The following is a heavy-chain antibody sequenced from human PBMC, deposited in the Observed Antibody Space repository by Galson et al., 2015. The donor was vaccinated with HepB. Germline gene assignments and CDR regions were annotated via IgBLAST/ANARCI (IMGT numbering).Heavy chain of an antibody. CDR2: TYYRSKWYN. D-gene: IGHD2-2*01. Sequence: CAISGDSVSSNSAAWNWIRQSPSRGLEWLGRTYYRSKWYNDYAVSVKSRITINPDTSKNQFSLKLSSVTAADTAVYYCARVAVVVPAAMSAGGLPGGSYYYYGMDVWGQGTTVTVSS. CDR3: ARVAVVVPAAMSAGGLPGGSYYYYGMDV. V-gene: IGHV6-1*01. CDR1: GDSVSSNSAA. J-gene: IGHJ6*02.